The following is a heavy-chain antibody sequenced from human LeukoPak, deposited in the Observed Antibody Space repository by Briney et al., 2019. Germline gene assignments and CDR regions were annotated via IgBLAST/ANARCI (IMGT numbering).Heavy chain of an antibody. CDR1: GYTFTSYY. Sequence: ASVKVSCKASGYTFTSYYMHWVRQAPGQGLEWMGIINPSGGSTSYAQKFQGRVTMTRDMSTSTVYMELSSLRSEDTAVYYCARAVHYYYYMDVWGKGTTVTISS. V-gene: IGHV1-46*01. CDR2: INPSGGST. J-gene: IGHJ6*03. CDR3: ARAVHYYYYMDV.